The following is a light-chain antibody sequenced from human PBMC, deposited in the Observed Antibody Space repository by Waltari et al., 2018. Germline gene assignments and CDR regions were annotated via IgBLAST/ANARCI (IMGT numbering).Light chain of an antibody. CDR3: LQYSSSPFT. J-gene: IGKJ3*01. CDR2: KAS. CDR1: QSISSW. Sequence: DIQMTQSSSSLSASVGDTVTITCRASQSISSWLDWYQQRPGKAPKLLIYKASSLQSGVPSRFSGSGSGTDFTLTISSLQPEDFATYYCLQYSSSPFTFGPGTKLDVK. V-gene: IGKV1-5*03.